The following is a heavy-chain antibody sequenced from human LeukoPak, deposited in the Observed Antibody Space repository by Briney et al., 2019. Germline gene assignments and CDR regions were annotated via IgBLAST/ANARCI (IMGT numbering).Heavy chain of an antibody. D-gene: IGHD5-18*01. CDR2: IYYSGST. CDR1: GGSISSYY. J-gene: IGHJ4*02. Sequence: SETLSLTCTVSGGSISSYYWSWIRQPPGKGLEWLGYIYYSGSTNYNPSLKSRVTISVDTSKNQFSLKLSSVTAADTAVYYCARYTSMAHFDYWGQGTLVTVSS. V-gene: IGHV4-59*01. CDR3: ARYTSMAHFDY.